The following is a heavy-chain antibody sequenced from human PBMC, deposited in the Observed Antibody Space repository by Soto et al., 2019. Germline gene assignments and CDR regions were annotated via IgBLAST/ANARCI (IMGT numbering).Heavy chain of an antibody. CDR1: GFAFSAYA. CDR2: VNGTGRTT. D-gene: IGHD2-15*01. Sequence: EVQLLESGGALVQPGGSLRLSCAASGFAFSAYAMNWVRHTPGKGLEWVSSVNGTGRTTYHADSVKCRFTMSRDNSKYTVYLQMNSLRADDTAVYYCTKDVLYCGGGSCLVGPSYTFDHWGQGTLVTVSS. J-gene: IGHJ4*02. CDR3: TKDVLYCGGGSCLVGPSYTFDH. V-gene: IGHV3-23*01.